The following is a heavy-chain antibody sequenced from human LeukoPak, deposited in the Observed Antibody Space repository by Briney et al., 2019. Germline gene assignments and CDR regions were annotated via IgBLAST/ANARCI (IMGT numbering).Heavy chain of an antibody. V-gene: IGHV5-51*01. J-gene: IGHJ4*02. CDR3: ARRGSGLETFDY. CDR1: GYSFTSYW. D-gene: IGHD2-8*02. CDR2: IYPGDSDT. Sequence: GVSLKISSKGSGYSFTSYWIGWARPRPGKGLEWMGIIYPGDSDTRYSPSFQGQVTILADKSISTAYLQWSSLKASDTAMYYCARRGSGLETFDYWGQGTLVTVSS.